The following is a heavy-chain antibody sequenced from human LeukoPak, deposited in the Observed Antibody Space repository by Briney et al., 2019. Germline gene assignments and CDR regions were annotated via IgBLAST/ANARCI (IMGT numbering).Heavy chain of an antibody. CDR2: ISSSSNTI. CDR3: AKDRTTAARIFDY. D-gene: IGHD6-6*01. CDR1: GFTFSSYS. J-gene: IGHJ4*02. Sequence: GGSLRLSCAASGFTFSSYSINWVRQAPGKGLEWVSYISSSSNTIYYADSVKGRFTISRDNAKNSLYLQMNSLRAEDTAVYYCAKDRTTAARIFDYWGQGTLVTASS. V-gene: IGHV3-48*01.